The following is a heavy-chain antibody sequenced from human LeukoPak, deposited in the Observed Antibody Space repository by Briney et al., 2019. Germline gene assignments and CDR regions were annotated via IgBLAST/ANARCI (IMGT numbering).Heavy chain of an antibody. CDR2: INPNNGGT. V-gene: IGHV1-2*02. CDR1: GYTFTGNH. D-gene: IGHD3-10*01. Sequence: ASVKVSCKASGYTFTGNHMHWVRQAPGQGLEWMGWINPNNGGTNYAQKFQGRVTMTRDTSISTAYMELSSLRSDDTAVYYCARSRAVWFGESHFDYWGQGTLVTVSS. CDR3: ARSRAVWFGESHFDY. J-gene: IGHJ4*02.